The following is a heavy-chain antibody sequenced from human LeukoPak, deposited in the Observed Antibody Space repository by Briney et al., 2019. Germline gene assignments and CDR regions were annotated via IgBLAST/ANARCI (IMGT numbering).Heavy chain of an antibody. D-gene: IGHD6-13*01. V-gene: IGHV1-69*05. CDR2: IIPIYGTP. Sequence: SVKVSCKASGGTFSSYAVNWVRQAPGQGLEWMGGIIPIYGTPDYAQKFQGRVTIIRDESTSTAPMELSSLRSEDTAVYYCASPVIAAAGHGAFNIWGQGTMVTVSS. J-gene: IGHJ3*02. CDR3: ASPVIAAAGHGAFNI. CDR1: GGTFSSYA.